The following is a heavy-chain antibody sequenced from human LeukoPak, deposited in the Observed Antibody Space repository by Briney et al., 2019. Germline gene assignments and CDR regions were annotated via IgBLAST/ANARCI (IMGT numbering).Heavy chain of an antibody. CDR3: ARRGGHYYDPWDAFDI. V-gene: IGHV5-51*01. D-gene: IGHD3-22*01. J-gene: IGHJ3*02. CDR1: GYPFTNYW. Sequence: GGSLKIPCQASGYPFTNYWSGGVRRMPGKGLERMGLIYPGDSDTRYSPSFQGQVTISADKSISTAYLQWSSLKASDTSMYYCARRGGHYYDPWDAFDIWGQGTMVTVSS. CDR2: IYPGDSDT.